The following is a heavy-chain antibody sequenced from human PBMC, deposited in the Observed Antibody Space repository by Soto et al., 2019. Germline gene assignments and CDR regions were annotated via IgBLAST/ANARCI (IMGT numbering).Heavy chain of an antibody. J-gene: IGHJ4*02. Sequence: GGSLRLSCAATGFTFSNYWMHWVRQAPGKGLEWVSAISGSGGGTYYADSVKGRFTISRDNSKNTLYLQMNSLRAEDTAVYYCAKDHWNDVGTHFDYWGQGTLVTVSS. CDR1: GFTFSNYW. CDR2: ISGSGGGT. D-gene: IGHD1-1*01. CDR3: AKDHWNDVGTHFDY. V-gene: IGHV3-23*01.